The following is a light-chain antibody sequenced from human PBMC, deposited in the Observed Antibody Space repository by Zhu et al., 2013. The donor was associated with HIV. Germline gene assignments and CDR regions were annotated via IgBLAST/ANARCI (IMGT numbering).Light chain of an antibody. CDR3: QAWDSYTVV. CDR1: KLGDKY. Sequence: SFELTQPPSVSVSPRQTADITCSGDKLGDKYVAWYQQKSGQAPLLVMYQDKRRPSGIPERFVGSNSGNTATLTISGTQSSDEADYYCQAWDSYTVVFGGGTKLTVL. V-gene: IGLV3-1*01. J-gene: IGLJ2*01. CDR2: QDK.